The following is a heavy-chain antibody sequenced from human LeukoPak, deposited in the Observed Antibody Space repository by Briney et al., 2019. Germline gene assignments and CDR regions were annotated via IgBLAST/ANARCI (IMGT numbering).Heavy chain of an antibody. D-gene: IGHD6-6*01. CDR3: ARDRKYSTSTLVDY. CDR2: TSSSSSYT. CDR1: GFTFSDYY. V-gene: IGHV3-11*05. Sequence: PGGSLRLSCAASGFTFSDYYMSWIRQAPGKGLERVSYTSSSSSYTNYADSVKGRFTISRDNAKNSLYLQMNSLRAEDTAVYYCARDRKYSTSTLVDYWGQGTLVTVSS. J-gene: IGHJ4*02.